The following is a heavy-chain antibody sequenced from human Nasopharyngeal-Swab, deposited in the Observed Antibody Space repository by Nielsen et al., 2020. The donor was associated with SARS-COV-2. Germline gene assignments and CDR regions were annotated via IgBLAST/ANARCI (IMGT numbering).Heavy chain of an antibody. J-gene: IGHJ4*02. CDR3: ASTPLDSSGYYYAFYY. D-gene: IGHD3-22*01. CDR2: ISYDGSNK. CDR1: GFTFSRYT. V-gene: IGHV3-30-3*01. Sequence: GGSLRLSCAASGFTFSRYTMHWVRQAPGKGLEWVAVISYDGSNKYYADSVKGRFTISRDISKNTLYLQMNSLRAEETAVFYCASTPLDSSGYYYAFYYWGRGTLVTVSS.